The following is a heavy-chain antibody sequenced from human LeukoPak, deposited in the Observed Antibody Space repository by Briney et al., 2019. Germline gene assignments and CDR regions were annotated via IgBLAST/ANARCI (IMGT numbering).Heavy chain of an antibody. D-gene: IGHD3-16*01. CDR2: IYYSGST. CDR1: GGSISSYY. J-gene: IGHJ5*02. Sequence: PSETLSLTRTVSGGSISSYYWSWIRQPPGEGLEWIGYIYYSGSTNYNPSLKSRVTISVDTSKNQFSLKLSSVTAADTAVYYCARTDHLDWFDPWGQGTLVTVSS. V-gene: IGHV4-59*01. CDR3: ARTDHLDWFDP.